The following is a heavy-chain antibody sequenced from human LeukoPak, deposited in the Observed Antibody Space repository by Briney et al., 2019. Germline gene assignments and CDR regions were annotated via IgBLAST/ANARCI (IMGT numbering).Heavy chain of an antibody. D-gene: IGHD6-13*01. Sequence: SETLSLTCTVSGYSISSGYYWGWIRQPPGKGLEWIGSIYHSGSTYYNPSLKSRVTISVDTSKNQFSLKLSSVTAADTAVYYCANAGRDSSSTISCGMDVWGQGTTVTVSS. J-gene: IGHJ6*02. CDR3: ANAGRDSSSTISCGMDV. V-gene: IGHV4-38-2*02. CDR1: GYSISSGYY. CDR2: IYHSGST.